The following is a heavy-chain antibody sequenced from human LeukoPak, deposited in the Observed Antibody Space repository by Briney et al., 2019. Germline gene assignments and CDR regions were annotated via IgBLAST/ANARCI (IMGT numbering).Heavy chain of an antibody. J-gene: IGHJ6*03. Sequence: SETLSLTCTVSGGSISSYYWSWIRQPPGKGLEWIGYIYYTGSTNYNPSLKSRVTISVDRSKNQFSLKLSSVTAADTAVYYCARVPAAMRGYYYYYYMDVWGKGTTVTVSS. D-gene: IGHD2-2*01. CDR3: ARVPAAMRGYYYYYYMDV. CDR2: IYYTGST. V-gene: IGHV4-59*12. CDR1: GGSISSYY.